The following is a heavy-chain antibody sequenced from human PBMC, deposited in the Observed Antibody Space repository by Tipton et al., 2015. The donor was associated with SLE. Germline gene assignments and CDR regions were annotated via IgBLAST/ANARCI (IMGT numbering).Heavy chain of an antibody. Sequence: TLSLTCAVYGGSFSGNFWNWIRQSPGKGLEWIGEINHSGSTNYNPSLKRRVTISLDTSKNQFSLKVNSVTAADTAVYYCARDSTLVYYYGLNVWGQGITVTVAS. D-gene: IGHD2-8*02. CDR3: ARDSTLVYYYGLNV. V-gene: IGHV4-34*01. J-gene: IGHJ6*02. CDR2: INHSGST. CDR1: GGSFSGNF.